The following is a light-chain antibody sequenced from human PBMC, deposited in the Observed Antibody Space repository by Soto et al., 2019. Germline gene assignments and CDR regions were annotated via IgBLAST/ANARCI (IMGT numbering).Light chain of an antibody. CDR2: EVS. Sequence: QSVLTQPASVSGSPGQSITISCSGTSTDVGGYNYVSWYQQHPGKAPKLIIFEVSNRPSGVSNRFSGSKSGNTASLTISGLHAEDEADYYCSSYSSRTTLVFGGGTKLTVL. CDR3: SSYSSRTTLV. J-gene: IGLJ3*02. CDR1: STDVGGYNY. V-gene: IGLV2-14*01.